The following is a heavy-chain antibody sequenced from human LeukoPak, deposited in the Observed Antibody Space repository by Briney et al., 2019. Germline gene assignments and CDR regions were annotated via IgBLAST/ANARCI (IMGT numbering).Heavy chain of an antibody. CDR3: AREPADPRDKRFDP. D-gene: IGHD2-2*01. CDR1: GGSISSGSYY. CDR2: IYTSGST. J-gene: IGHJ5*02. V-gene: IGHV4-61*02. Sequence: SQTLSLTCTVSGGSISSGSYYGSWIRQPAGKGLEWIGRIYTSGSTNYNPSLKSRVTISVDTSKNQFSLKLSSVTAADTAVYYCAREPADPRDKRFDPWGQGTLVTVSS.